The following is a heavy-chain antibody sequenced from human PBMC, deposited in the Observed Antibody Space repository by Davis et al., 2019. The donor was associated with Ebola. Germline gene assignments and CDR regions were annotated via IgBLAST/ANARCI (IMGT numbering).Heavy chain of an antibody. CDR1: GFTFSSNS. CDR3: AKDYHDS. J-gene: IGHJ4*02. Sequence: GGSLRLSCAASGFTFSSNSMNWVRQAPGKGLEWVSDISGSGGSTHYADSVKGRFTISRDNSKNTLYLQMNSLRDGDTALYYCAKDYHDSWGQGTLVTVSS. CDR2: ISGSGGST. V-gene: IGHV3-23*01. D-gene: IGHD3-16*02.